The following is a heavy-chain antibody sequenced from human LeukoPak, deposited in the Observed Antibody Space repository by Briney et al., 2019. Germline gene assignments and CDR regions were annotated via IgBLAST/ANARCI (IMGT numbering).Heavy chain of an antibody. D-gene: IGHD6-6*01. CDR3: QAQSIAARPEGAFNI. V-gene: IGHV1-46*01. CDR1: GYIFTNYY. Sequence: ASVKVSCKSSGYIFTNYYVHWVRQAPGQGLEWMGIMKPSTGGTTYRQKFQGRVTMSRDTPTSTVYMEVSSLRSEDTALYYCQAQSIAARPEGAFNIWGQGTVVTVSS. CDR2: MKPSTGGT. J-gene: IGHJ3*02.